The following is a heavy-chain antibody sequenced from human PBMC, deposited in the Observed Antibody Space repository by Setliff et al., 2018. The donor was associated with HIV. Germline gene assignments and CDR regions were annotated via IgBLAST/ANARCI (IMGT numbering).Heavy chain of an antibody. CDR3: ARRSGYAEDY. CDR1: GYSISSGYY. CDR2: MYHGGDT. V-gene: IGHV4-38-2*02. J-gene: IGHJ4*02. D-gene: IGHD5-12*01. Sequence: PSETLSLTCTVSGYSISSGYYWGWIRQSPGKGLEWIGSMYHGGDTYYNPSLKSRLTISVDTSKNQFSLKLSTVTAADTAVYYCARRSGYAEDYWGQGTLVTVSS.